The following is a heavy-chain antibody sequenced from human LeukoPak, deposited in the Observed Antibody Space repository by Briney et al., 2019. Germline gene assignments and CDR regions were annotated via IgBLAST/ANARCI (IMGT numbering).Heavy chain of an antibody. CDR3: ANPRYDSSGYYYVD. Sequence: ASVKVSCKASGYSFTDYTFHWLRQAPGQRLYWVGWINGGSGNTKYSPEFQGRVTITRDTSASTAYMELSSLRSEDTAVYYCANPRYDSSGYYYVDWGRGTLVTVSS. J-gene: IGHJ4*02. CDR1: GYSFTDYT. D-gene: IGHD3-22*01. V-gene: IGHV1-3*01. CDR2: INGGSGNT.